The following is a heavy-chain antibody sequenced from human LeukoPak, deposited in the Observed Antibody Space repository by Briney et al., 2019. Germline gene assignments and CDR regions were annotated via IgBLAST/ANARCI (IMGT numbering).Heavy chain of an antibody. CDR1: GFTFSSYA. Sequence: GVSLRLSCAASGFTFSSYAMSWVRQAPGKGLEWVSAISGSGGSTYYADSVKGRFTISRDNPKNTLYLQMNSLGADDAAIYYCAKERLGNTKWFDPWGQGTLVTVSS. D-gene: IGHD7-27*01. J-gene: IGHJ5*02. CDR3: AKERLGNTKWFDP. V-gene: IGHV3-23*01. CDR2: ISGSGGST.